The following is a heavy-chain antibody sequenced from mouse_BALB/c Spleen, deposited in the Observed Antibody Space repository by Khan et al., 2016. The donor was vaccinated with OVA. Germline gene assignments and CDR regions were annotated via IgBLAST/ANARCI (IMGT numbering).Heavy chain of an antibody. J-gene: IGHJ2*01. V-gene: IGHV5-17*02. CDR1: GFTFSSFG. Sequence: EVELVESGGGLVQPGGSRKLSCAASGFTFSSFGMHWVRQAPEKGLEWVAYISSGSNTIYYADTVKGRFTISRDNPKNTLFLHMTSLRSEDTAMYYWVRGNYYGSSYVGYWGQGTTLTVSS. D-gene: IGHD1-1*01. CDR2: ISSGSNTI. CDR3: VRGNYYGSSYVGY.